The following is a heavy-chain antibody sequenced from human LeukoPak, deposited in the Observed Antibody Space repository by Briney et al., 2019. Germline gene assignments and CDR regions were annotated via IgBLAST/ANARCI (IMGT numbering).Heavy chain of an antibody. Sequence: SVKVSCKASGGTFSSYAISWVRQAPGQGLEWMGGIIPIFGTANYAQKFQGRVTVTADESTTTAYMELSSLRSEDTAVYYCASLRDPRLYDSSGYYHTFDYWGQGTLVTVSS. V-gene: IGHV1-69*13. CDR3: ASLRDPRLYDSSGYYHTFDY. CDR1: GGTFSSYA. D-gene: IGHD3-22*01. CDR2: IIPIFGTA. J-gene: IGHJ4*02.